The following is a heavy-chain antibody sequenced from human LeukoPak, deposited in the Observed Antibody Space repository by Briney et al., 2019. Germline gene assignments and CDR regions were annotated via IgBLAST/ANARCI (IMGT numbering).Heavy chain of an antibody. V-gene: IGHV4-4*07. Sequence: SETLSLTCTVSGGSISSYYWSWIRQPAGKGLEWIGRIYSRGSTNYNPSLKSRVTMSVDTSKNQFSLKLSSVTAADTAVYYCARVGLHYYDSSGFDYWGQGTLVTVSS. CDR3: ARVGLHYYDSSGFDY. CDR1: GGSISSYY. D-gene: IGHD3-22*01. CDR2: IYSRGST. J-gene: IGHJ4*02.